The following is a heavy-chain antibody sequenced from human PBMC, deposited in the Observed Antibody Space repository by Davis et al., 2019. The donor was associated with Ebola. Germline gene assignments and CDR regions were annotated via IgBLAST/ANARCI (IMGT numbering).Heavy chain of an antibody. D-gene: IGHD3-3*01. CDR3: TTDYDFWSGYYHFDY. V-gene: IGHV3-15*01. Sequence: GESLKISCAASGFTFSSYAMSWVRQAPGKGLEWVGRIKSKTDGGTTDYAAPVKGRFTISRDDSKNTLYLQMNSLKTEDTAVYYCTTDYDFWSGYYHFDYWGQGTLVTVSS. CDR1: GFTFSSYA. CDR2: IKSKTDGGTT. J-gene: IGHJ4*02.